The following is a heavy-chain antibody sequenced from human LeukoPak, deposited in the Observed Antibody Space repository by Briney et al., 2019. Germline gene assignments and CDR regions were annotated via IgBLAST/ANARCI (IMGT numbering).Heavy chain of an antibody. D-gene: IGHD5-18*01. V-gene: IGHV1-69*13. Sequence: ASVKVSCKASGGTFSSYAISWVRQAPGQGLEWMGGIIPIFGTANYAQKFQGRVTITADESTSTAYMELSSLRSEDTAVYYRARVDTAMVTHWYFELWGRGTLVTVSS. CDR2: IIPIFGTA. J-gene: IGHJ2*01. CDR1: GGTFSSYA. CDR3: ARVDTAMVTHWYFEL.